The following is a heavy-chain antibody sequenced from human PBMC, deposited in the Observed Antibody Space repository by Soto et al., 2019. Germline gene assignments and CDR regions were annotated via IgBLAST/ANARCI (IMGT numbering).Heavy chain of an antibody. Sequence: QLQLQESGPGLVKPSETLSLTCTVSGGSISSSSYYWGWIRQPPGKGLEWIGSIYYSGSTYYNPSLKSRVTISVDTSKNQFSLKLSSVTAADTAVYYCASAYSGSYYRVDYWGQGTLVTVSS. CDR2: IYYSGST. J-gene: IGHJ4*02. CDR1: GGSISSSSYY. V-gene: IGHV4-39*01. D-gene: IGHD1-26*01. CDR3: ASAYSGSYYRVDY.